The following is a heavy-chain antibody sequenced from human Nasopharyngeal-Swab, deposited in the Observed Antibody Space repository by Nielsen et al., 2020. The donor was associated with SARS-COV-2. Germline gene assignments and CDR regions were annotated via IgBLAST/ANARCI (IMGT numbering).Heavy chain of an antibody. V-gene: IGHV3-7*01. CDR3: ARATIVATIFGYYYYYYKDV. Sequence: GGSLRLSCAASGFTFSSYWMSWVRPAPGKGLEWVANIKQDGSEKYYVDSVKGRFTISRDNAKNSLYLQMNSLRAEDTAVYYCARATIVATIFGYYYYYYKDVWGKGTTVTVSS. CDR1: GFTFSSYW. CDR2: IKQDGSEK. D-gene: IGHD5-12*01. J-gene: IGHJ6*03.